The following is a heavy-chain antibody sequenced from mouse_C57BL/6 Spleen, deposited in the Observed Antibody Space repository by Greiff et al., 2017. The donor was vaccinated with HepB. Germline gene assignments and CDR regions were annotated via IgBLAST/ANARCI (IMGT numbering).Heavy chain of an antibody. J-gene: IGHJ4*01. D-gene: IGHD1-1*01. CDR2: IYPGSGST. CDR3: ARGNLIYYYGSRDAMDY. V-gene: IGHV1-55*01. CDR1: GYTFTSYW. Sequence: QVQLKQSGAELVKPGASVKMSCKASGYTFTSYWITWVKQRPGQGLEWIGDIYPGSGSTNYNEKFKSKATLTVDTSSSTAYMQLSSLTSEDSAVYYCARGNLIYYYGSRDAMDYWGQGTSVTVSS.